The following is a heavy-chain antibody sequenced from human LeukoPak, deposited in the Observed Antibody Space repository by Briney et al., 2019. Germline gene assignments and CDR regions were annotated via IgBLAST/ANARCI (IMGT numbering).Heavy chain of an antibody. CDR1: GYTFTEYH. Sequence: ASVKVSCKASGYTFTEYHIHWVRKAPGQGLEWMGWINLNSGGTKYAQKFQGRVTMTRDTSISTAYMDLSRPRSDDTAVYYCARDFLTAAAHFGGYWGQGTLVTVS. V-gene: IGHV1-2*02. CDR2: INLNSGGT. CDR3: ARDFLTAAAHFGGY. D-gene: IGHD6-13*01. J-gene: IGHJ4*02.